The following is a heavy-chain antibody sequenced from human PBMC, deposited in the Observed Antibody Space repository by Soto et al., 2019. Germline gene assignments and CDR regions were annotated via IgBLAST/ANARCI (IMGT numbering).Heavy chain of an antibody. J-gene: IGHJ3*02. D-gene: IGHD6-13*01. CDR3: ARRGRQQLTAFDI. CDR1: GGSISSSSYY. CDR2: LYHSGST. V-gene: IGHV4-39*01. Sequence: QLQLQESGSGLVKPSETLSLTCTVSGGSISSSSYYWGWIRQPPGKGLEWIGSLYHSGSTYYNPSPKRRITLSVATSKNQFSLRLSSVTATETAVYYWARRGRQQLTAFDIWGQGTMVTVSS.